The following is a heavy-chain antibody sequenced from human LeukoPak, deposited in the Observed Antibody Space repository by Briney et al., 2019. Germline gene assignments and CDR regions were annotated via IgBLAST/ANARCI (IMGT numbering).Heavy chain of an antibody. V-gene: IGHV3-48*01. D-gene: IGHD5-12*01. CDR2: IRYTSET. CDR3: ARDAGNSGYGCDL. CDR1: GFTFSNFW. J-gene: IGHJ5*02. Sequence: GGSLRLSCAASGFTFSNFWMNWVRQAPGKGLEWVSHIRYTSETFYADSVKGRFTISKDNARNSLYLQMNNLRGEDTAIYYCARDAGNSGYGCDLWGQGTLVTVSS.